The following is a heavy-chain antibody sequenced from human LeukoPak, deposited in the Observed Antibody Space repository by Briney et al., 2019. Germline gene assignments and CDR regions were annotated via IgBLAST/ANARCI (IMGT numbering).Heavy chain of an antibody. J-gene: IGHJ4*02. CDR3: ARDHSQSASGWYAAFDY. CDR2: ISSRSSYI. V-gene: IGHV3-21*01. Sequence: GGSLRLSCAASGFTFSTYTMNWVRQAPGKGLEWVSSISSRSSYIYYADSVKGRFTISRDNSKNTLYLQMNSLRPEDTAVYYCARDHSQSASGWYAAFDYWGQGTLVTVSS. CDR1: GFTFSTYT. D-gene: IGHD6-19*01.